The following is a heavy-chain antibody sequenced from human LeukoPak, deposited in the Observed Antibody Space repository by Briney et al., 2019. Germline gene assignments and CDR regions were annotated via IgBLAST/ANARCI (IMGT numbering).Heavy chain of an antibody. CDR1: GYMFTSFF. J-gene: IGHJ4*02. V-gene: IGHV1-2*02. CDR3: ASLLWFGDFDY. Sequence: ASVKVSCKTSGYMFTSFFIHWVRQAPGQGLEWMGSVSPNNGGTSFAQTFQGRVNMTSDTSTRTAYLQLSGLRFDDTAVYYCASLLWFGDFDYWGQGTPVTVSS. D-gene: IGHD3-10*01. CDR2: VSPNNGGT.